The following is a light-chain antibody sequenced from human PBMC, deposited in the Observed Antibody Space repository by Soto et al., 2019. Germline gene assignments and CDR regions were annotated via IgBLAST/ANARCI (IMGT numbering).Light chain of an antibody. J-gene: IGLJ1*01. CDR1: SSDVGSYNS. CDR3: SSFTSSSSYV. Sequence: QSVLAQPASVSGSPGQSITISCTGTSSDVGSYNSVSWYQQYPGKAPTLMIHDVSNRPSGVSNRLSGSKSGNTASLTISGLQAEDEADYYCSSFTSSSSYVFGSGTKLTVL. V-gene: IGLV2-14*03. CDR2: DVS.